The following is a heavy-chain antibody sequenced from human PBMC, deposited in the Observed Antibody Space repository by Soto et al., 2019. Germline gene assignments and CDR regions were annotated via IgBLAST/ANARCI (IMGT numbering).Heavy chain of an antibody. CDR1: GFTFCSYS. D-gene: IGHD3-22*01. CDR3: ARLMSYDSSGYYCY. J-gene: IGHJ4*02. V-gene: IGHV3-21*01. Sequence: EVQLVESGGGLVQPGGSLRLSCAASGFTFCSYSMNWVRQAPGKGLEWVSSISSSSSYIYYADSVKGRFTISRDNAKNSLYLQMNSLRAEDTAVYYCARLMSYDSSGYYCYWGQGTLVTVSS. CDR2: ISSSSSYI.